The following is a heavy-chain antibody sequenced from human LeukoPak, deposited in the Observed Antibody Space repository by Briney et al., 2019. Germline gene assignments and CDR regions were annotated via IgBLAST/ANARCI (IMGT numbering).Heavy chain of an antibody. V-gene: IGHV1-18*01. Sequence: ASVKVSCKVSGYTFGVYGLSWVRQAPDQGLEWLGWMAPYEGDTQYTPKLQDRIVVTADTATTTVYMELRSLRSDDTAVYYCARGAGYCSSTSCYIYWGQGTLVTVSS. CDR1: GYTFGVYG. CDR3: ARGAGYCSSTSCYIY. CDR2: MAPYEGDT. D-gene: IGHD2-2*02. J-gene: IGHJ4*02.